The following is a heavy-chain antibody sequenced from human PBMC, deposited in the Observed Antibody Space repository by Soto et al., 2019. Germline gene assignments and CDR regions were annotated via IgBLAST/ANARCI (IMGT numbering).Heavy chain of an antibody. Sequence: GGSLRLSCAASEFCVRSKYMNCVRQATGKGLEWVSVIYSGGNTFYADSVKGRFTISRDNSKNTLYLQMNSLRGEDTAVYYCARGYSGSGPLDYWGQGTLVTVSS. CDR3: ARGYSGSGPLDY. CDR1: EFCVRSKY. CDR2: IYSGGNT. J-gene: IGHJ4*02. V-gene: IGHV3-66*01. D-gene: IGHD3-10*01.